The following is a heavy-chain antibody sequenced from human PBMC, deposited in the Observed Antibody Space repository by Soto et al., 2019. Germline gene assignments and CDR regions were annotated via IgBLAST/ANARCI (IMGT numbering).Heavy chain of an antibody. CDR3: ARRRASRSYDSSGSYYFDY. CDR1: GGSISSSSYY. D-gene: IGHD3-22*01. CDR2: IYYSGST. Sequence: PSETLSLTCTVSGGSISSSSYYWGWIRQPPGKGLEWIGSIYYSGSTYYNPALKSRVTISVDTSKNQFSLKLSAVTAADTAVYYCARRRASRSYDSSGSYYFDYWGQGTLVTVSS. V-gene: IGHV4-39*01. J-gene: IGHJ4*02.